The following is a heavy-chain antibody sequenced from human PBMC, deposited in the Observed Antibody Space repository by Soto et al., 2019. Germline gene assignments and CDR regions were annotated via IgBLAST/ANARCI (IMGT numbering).Heavy chain of an antibody. V-gene: IGHV3-23*01. CDR2: ISGSGAGT. Sequence: EVQLLESGGGLVQPGGSLRLSCAASGFTFSSYAMSWVRQAPGKGLEWVSTISGSGAGTYYAGSVKGRFTISRDNSKNTLCLQMNSLRAEDTALYYGAKEYDSGGYYTGYWGQGTLVTVSS. D-gene: IGHD3-10*01. CDR1: GFTFSSYA. J-gene: IGHJ4*02. CDR3: AKEYDSGGYYTGY.